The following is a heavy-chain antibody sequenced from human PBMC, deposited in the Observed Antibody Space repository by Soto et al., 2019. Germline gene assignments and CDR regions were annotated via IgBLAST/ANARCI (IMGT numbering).Heavy chain of an antibody. CDR1: GGSFSCYY. J-gene: IGHJ5*02. V-gene: IGHV4-34*01. D-gene: IGHD3-10*01. CDR3: ARRGAYYYGSGSSKWFDP. Sequence: SETLTLTCAAYGGSFSCYYWIWIRQPPGKGLEWIGEINHSGSTNYNPSLKSRVTISVDTSKNQFSLKLSSVTAADTAVYYCARRGAYYYGSGSSKWFDPWGQGTLVTVS. CDR2: INHSGST.